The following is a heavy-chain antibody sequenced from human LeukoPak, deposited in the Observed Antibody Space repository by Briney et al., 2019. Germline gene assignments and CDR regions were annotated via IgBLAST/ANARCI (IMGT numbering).Heavy chain of an antibody. CDR3: ARSKGIAVDNWFDP. Sequence: ASVEVSCKASGYTFTSYYMHWVRQAPGQGLEWMGIINPSGGSTSYAQKFQGRVTMTTDTSTSTAYMELRSLRSDDTAVYYCARSKGIAVDNWFDPWGQGTLVTVSS. CDR1: GYTFTSYY. D-gene: IGHD6-19*01. J-gene: IGHJ5*02. CDR2: INPSGGST. V-gene: IGHV1-46*01.